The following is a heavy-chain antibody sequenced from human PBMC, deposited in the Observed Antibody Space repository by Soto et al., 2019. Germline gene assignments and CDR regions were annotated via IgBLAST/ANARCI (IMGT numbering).Heavy chain of an antibody. CDR2: ISAYNGNT. J-gene: IGHJ4*02. CDR3: ARADLAVAGKAPAKFQFDY. V-gene: IGHV1-18*01. Sequence: ASVKVSCKASGYTFTSYGISWVRQAPGQGLEWMGWISAYNGNTNYAQKLRGRVTMTTDTSTSTAYMELRSLRSDDTAVYYCARADLAVAGKAPAKFQFDYWGQGTLVTVSS. D-gene: IGHD6-19*01. CDR1: GYTFTSYG.